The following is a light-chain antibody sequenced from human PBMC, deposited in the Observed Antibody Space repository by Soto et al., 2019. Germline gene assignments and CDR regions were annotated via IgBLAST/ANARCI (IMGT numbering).Light chain of an antibody. CDR3: MQALQIPVT. Sequence: DIVVTQSPLSLPVTPGEPASISCRSSQSLLHSDGYNYLDWYLQKPGQSPQLLIQLGSMRASGVPDRFSGSVSGTDFTLKISRVEAEDVGVYYCMQALQIPVTFGPGTKVDI. CDR1: QSLLHSDGYNY. CDR2: LGS. V-gene: IGKV2-28*01. J-gene: IGKJ3*01.